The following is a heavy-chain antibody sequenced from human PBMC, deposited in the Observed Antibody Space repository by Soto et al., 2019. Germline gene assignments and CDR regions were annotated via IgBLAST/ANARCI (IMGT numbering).Heavy chain of an antibody. CDR2: ISNSGDRT. CDR3: AQRPYAFEL. CDR1: FTFSNFA. V-gene: IGHV3-23*01. Sequence: GGSLRLSCAFTFSNFAMNWVRQAPGKGLEWVSGISNSGDRTYYADSVKGRFTISRDNSRNTLYLQMNSLRVEDTAVYYCAQRPYAFELWGQGTMVTVSS. J-gene: IGHJ3*01.